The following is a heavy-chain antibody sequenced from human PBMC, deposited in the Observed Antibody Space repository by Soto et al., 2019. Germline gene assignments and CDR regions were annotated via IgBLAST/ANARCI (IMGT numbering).Heavy chain of an antibody. V-gene: IGHV1-69*13. Sequence: GASVKVSCKASGGTFGSYAISWVRQAPGQGLEWMGGIIPIFGTANYAQKFQGRVTITADDSTSTAYMELSSLRSGDTAVYCCARGLLYRTFLSEKYSHYKMDVWGKGTTVTVSS. CDR1: GGTFGSYA. CDR2: IIPIFGTA. D-gene: IGHD5-12*01. J-gene: IGHJ6*03. CDR3: ARGLLYRTFLSEKYSHYKMDV.